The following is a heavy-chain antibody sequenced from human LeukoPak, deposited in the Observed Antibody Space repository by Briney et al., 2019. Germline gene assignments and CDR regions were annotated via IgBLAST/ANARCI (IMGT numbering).Heavy chain of an antibody. V-gene: IGHV3-23*01. Sequence: GGSLRLSCAASGFTFSSYGMSWVRQAPGKGLEWVSAISGSGGSTYYADSVKGRFTISRDNSKNTLYLQMNSLRAEDTAVYYCARDRSYSSSSHLDYWGQGTLVTVSS. CDR2: ISGSGGST. CDR1: GFTFSSYG. CDR3: ARDRSYSSSSHLDY. J-gene: IGHJ4*02. D-gene: IGHD6-6*01.